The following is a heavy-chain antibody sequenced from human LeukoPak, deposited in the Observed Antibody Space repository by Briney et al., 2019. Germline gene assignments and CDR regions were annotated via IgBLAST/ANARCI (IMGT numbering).Heavy chain of an antibody. J-gene: IGHJ4*02. CDR1: GFTVSSNY. V-gene: IGHV3-66*01. CDR3: ARFRADSSGWYGSFDY. D-gene: IGHD6-19*01. Sequence: PGGSLRLSCAASGFTVSSNYMSWVRQAPGMGLEWVSVIYSGGSTYYADSVKGRFTISRDNSKNTLYLQVNNLRAEDTAVYYCARFRADSSGWYGSFDYWGQGTLVTVSS. CDR2: IYSGGST.